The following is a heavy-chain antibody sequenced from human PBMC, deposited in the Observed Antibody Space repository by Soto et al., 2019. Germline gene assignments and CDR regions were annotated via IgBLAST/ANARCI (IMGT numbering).Heavy chain of an antibody. J-gene: IGHJ6*02. Sequence: EVQLLESGGGLVQPGGSLRLSCAASGFTFSTYAMNWVRQAPGNGLEWVSAISGSGGSIHYADSVNGRFTISRDNSKNTLYLQMNSLRHEDTAVYHCVKGYWKGDVWGQGTTVTVSS. CDR3: VKGYWKGDV. CDR1: GFTFSTYA. CDR2: ISGSGGSI. V-gene: IGHV3-23*01. D-gene: IGHD1-1*01.